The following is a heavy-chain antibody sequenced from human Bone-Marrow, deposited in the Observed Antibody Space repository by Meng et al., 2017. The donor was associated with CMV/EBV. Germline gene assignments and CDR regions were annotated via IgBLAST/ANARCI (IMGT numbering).Heavy chain of an antibody. CDR3: ARLAAQDYYYYYGMDV. V-gene: IGHV3-7*01. Sequence: GESLKISCAASGFTFSSYSMNWVRQAPGKGLEWVANIKQDGSEKYYVDSVKGRFTISRDNAKNSLYLQMNSLRAEDTAVYYCARLAAQDYYYYYGMDVWGQGTTVTVSS. D-gene: IGHD6-6*01. CDR1: GFTFSSYS. CDR2: IKQDGSEK. J-gene: IGHJ6*02.